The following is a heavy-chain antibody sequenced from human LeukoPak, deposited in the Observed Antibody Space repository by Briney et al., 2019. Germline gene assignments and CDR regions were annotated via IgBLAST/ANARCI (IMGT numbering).Heavy chain of an antibody. CDR2: ISSSSSTI. V-gene: IGHV3-48*02. Sequence: GGSLRLSCAASGFTFSSYEMNWVRQAPGKGLEWVSYISSSSSTIYYADSVKGRFTISRDNAKNSLYLQMNSLRDEDTAVYYCARDQWELPLGAFDIWGQGTMVTVSS. CDR3: ARDQWELPLGAFDI. D-gene: IGHD1-26*01. J-gene: IGHJ3*02. CDR1: GFTFSSYE.